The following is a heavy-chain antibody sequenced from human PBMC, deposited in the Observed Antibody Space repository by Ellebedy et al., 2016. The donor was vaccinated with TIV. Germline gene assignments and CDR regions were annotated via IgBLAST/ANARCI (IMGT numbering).Heavy chain of an antibody. V-gene: IGHV4-31*01. CDR1: GGSISSGGYY. J-gene: IGHJ5*02. CDR3: ARQYCSGGSCYFDP. CDR2: IYYSGST. Sequence: PSETLSLTCTVSGGSISSGGYYWSWIRQHPGKGLEWIGYIYYSGSTYYNPSLKSLVTISVDPSKNQFSLKLSSVTAADTAVYYCARQYCSGGSCYFDPWGQGTLVTVSS. D-gene: IGHD2-15*01.